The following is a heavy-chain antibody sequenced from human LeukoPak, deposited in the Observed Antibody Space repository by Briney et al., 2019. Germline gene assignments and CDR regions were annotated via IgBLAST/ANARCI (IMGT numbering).Heavy chain of an antibody. CDR1: GFTFSSYW. V-gene: IGHV3-7*01. Sequence: PGGSLRLSCAASGFTFSSYWMSWVRQTPGKGLEWVANIKQDGSVKYYVGSVKGRFTISRDNAKNSLYLQMNSLRAEDTAVYYCARGPTPSYYYGSGSYYSLDYWGQGTLVTVSS. J-gene: IGHJ4*02. D-gene: IGHD3-10*01. CDR3: ARGPTPSYYYGSGSYYSLDY. CDR2: IKQDGSVK.